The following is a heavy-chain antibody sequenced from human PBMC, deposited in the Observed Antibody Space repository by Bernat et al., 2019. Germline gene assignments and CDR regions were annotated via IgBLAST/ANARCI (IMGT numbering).Heavy chain of an antibody. Sequence: EVQLVESGGGLVQPGGSLRLSCAASGFTISNYWMYWVRQVPGKGLVWVSGINSDGSTTSYADSVKGRFTISRDTAKNTLYLQMNSLRAEDTAIYYCARESDCANSWTYYWGQGTLVTVSS. CDR3: ARESDCANSWTYY. V-gene: IGHV3-74*01. CDR1: GFTISNYW. CDR2: INSDGSTT. J-gene: IGHJ4*02. D-gene: IGHD1-20*01.